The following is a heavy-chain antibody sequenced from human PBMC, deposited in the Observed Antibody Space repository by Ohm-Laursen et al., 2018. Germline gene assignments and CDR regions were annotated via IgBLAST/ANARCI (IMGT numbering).Heavy chain of an antibody. CDR1: GYTFTTYY. V-gene: IGHV1-46*01. Sequence: ASVKVSCKASGYTFTTYYMHWVRQAPGQGLEWMGIINPNGGSTSYAQKFQGRVTMTRDTSTNTVYMELRSLRSDDTAVYYCARDVLRFLEWFDAFDIWGQGTMVTVSS. D-gene: IGHD3-3*01. CDR3: ARDVLRFLEWFDAFDI. J-gene: IGHJ3*02. CDR2: INPNGGST.